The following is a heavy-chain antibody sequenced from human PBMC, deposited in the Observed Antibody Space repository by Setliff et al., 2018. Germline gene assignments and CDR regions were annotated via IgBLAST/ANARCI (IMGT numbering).Heavy chain of an antibody. D-gene: IGHD3-9*01. CDR2: INPNSGGT. J-gene: IGHJ5*02. CDR3: ARSNYDILTRNWFDP. V-gene: IGHV1-2*06. Sequence: ASVKVSCKASGYTFTGYYMHWVRQAPGQGLEWMGRINPNSGGTNYAQKFQGRVTMTRDTSISTAYMELSRLRSDDTAVYYCARSNYDILTRNWFDPWGQGTRGTVSS. CDR1: GYTFTGYY.